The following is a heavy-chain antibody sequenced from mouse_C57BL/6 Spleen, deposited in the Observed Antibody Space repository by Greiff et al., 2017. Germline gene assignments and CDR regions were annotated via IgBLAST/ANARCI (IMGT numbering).Heavy chain of an antibody. D-gene: IGHD1-1*01. J-gene: IGHJ2*01. Sequence: EVQLQQSGPELVKPGASVKISCKASGYTFTDYYMNWVKQSHGKSLEWIGDINPNNGGTSYNQKFKGKATLTVDKSSSTAYMELRSLTSEDSAVYYWARGLYYYGSSYEGFDYWGQGTTLTVSS. V-gene: IGHV1-26*01. CDR3: ARGLYYYGSSYEGFDY. CDR2: INPNNGGT. CDR1: GYTFTDYY.